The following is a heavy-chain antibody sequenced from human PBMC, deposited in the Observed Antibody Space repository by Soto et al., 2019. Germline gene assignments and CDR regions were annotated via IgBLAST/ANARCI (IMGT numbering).Heavy chain of an antibody. CDR3: ARGNGDIVVVPATYYMDV. V-gene: IGHV3-48*01. Sequence: GGSLRLSCAASGFTFSSYSMNWVRQAPGKGLEWVSYISSSSSTIYYADSVKGRFTISRDNAKNSLYLQMNSLRAEDTAVYYCARGNGDIVVVPATYYMDVWGKGTTVTVSS. CDR1: GFTFSSYS. J-gene: IGHJ6*03. D-gene: IGHD2-2*01. CDR2: ISSSSSTI.